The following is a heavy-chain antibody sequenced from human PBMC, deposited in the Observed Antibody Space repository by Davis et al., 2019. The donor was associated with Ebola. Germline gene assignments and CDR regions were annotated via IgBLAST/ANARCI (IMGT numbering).Heavy chain of an antibody. CDR2: IYYSGST. D-gene: IGHD2-21*01. CDR3: ARGHIANWFDP. CDR1: GGSISSYY. V-gene: IGHV4-59*01. Sequence: PSETLSLTCTVSGGSISSYYWSWIRQPPGKGLEWIGYIYYSGSTNYNPSLKSRVTISVDTSKNQFSLKLSSVTAADTAVYYCARGHIANWFDPWGQGTLVTVSS. J-gene: IGHJ5*02.